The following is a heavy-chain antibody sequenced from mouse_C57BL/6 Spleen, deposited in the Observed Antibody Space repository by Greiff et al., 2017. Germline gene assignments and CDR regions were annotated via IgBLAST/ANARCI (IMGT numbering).Heavy chain of an antibody. J-gene: IGHJ4*01. CDR3: ARGYSNYLYAMDY. CDR1: GYAFSSYW. Sequence: QVQLQQSGAELVKPGASVKISCKASGYAFSSYWMNWVKQRPGKGLEWIGQIYPGDGDTNYNGKFKGKATLTADKSSSTAYMQLSSLTSEDSAVYFGARGYSNYLYAMDYWGQGTTVTVSS. D-gene: IGHD2-5*01. CDR2: IYPGDGDT. V-gene: IGHV1-80*01.